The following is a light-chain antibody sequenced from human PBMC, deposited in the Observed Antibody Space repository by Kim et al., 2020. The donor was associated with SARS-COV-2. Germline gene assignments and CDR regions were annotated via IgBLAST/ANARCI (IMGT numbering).Light chain of an antibody. J-gene: IGLJ1*01. CDR2: DVN. V-gene: IGLV2-14*04. CDR1: SSDVGDYNY. Sequence: GQSITISCTGTSSDVGDYNYVSWYQQHPGKAPKLMIYDVNKRPSGVSNRFSDSKSGNTASLTISGLQAEDEADYYCSSYTSSNTFVFGTGTKVTVL. CDR3: SSYTSSNTFV.